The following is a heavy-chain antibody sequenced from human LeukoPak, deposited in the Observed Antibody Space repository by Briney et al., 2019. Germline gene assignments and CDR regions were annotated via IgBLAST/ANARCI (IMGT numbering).Heavy chain of an antibody. J-gene: IGHJ4*02. CDR2: TYYSRNT. CDR1: GGSISSSANF. Sequence: PSETLSLTXTVSGGSISSSANFWGWVRQPPGRGLEWIASTYYSRNTYYNPSLKSRVTISVDTSKNQFSLKLSSVTAADTAVYYCARHEEEDGYNAKTFDYWGQGILVTVSS. CDR3: ARHEEEDGYNAKTFDY. D-gene: IGHD5-24*01. V-gene: IGHV4-39*01.